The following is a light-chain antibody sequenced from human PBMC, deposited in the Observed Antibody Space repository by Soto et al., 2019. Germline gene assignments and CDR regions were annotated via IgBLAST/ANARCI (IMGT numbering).Light chain of an antibody. J-gene: IGLJ1*01. CDR2: EVS. CDR1: SSDVGGYNY. Sequence: QSALTQPPSASGSPGQSVTISCTGTSSDVGGYNYVSWYQQHPGKAPKLMIYEVSKRPSGVPDRFSGSKSGNTASLTVSGLQAEDEADYYCSSYTRNSTYVFGTGTKVTVL. V-gene: IGLV2-8*01. CDR3: SSYTRNSTYV.